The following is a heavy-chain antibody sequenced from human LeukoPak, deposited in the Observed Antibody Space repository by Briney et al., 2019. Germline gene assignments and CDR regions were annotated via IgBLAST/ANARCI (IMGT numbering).Heavy chain of an antibody. CDR3: ARGTIVATMATDY. CDR2: IYYSGST. CDR1: GGSISSSSYY. Sequence: SETLSLTCTVSGGSISSSSYYWGWIRQPPGKGLEWIGSIYYSGSTYYNPSLKSRVTISVDTSKNQFSLKLSSVTAADTAVYYCARGTIVATMATDYWGQGTLVTVSS. J-gene: IGHJ4*02. V-gene: IGHV4-39*01. D-gene: IGHD5-12*01.